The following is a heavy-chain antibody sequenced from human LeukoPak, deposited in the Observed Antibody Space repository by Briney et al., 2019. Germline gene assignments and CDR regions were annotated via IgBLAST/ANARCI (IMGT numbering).Heavy chain of an antibody. D-gene: IGHD2-2*01. J-gene: IGHJ5*02. CDR2: INHSGST. Sequence: SETLSLTCAVYGGSFSDYYWSWIRQPPGKGLEWIGEINHSGSTNYNPSLKSRVTISVDTSKNQFSLRLSSVTAADTAVYYCARGRLVPPATGWFDPWGQGTLVTVSS. CDR1: GGSFSDYY. V-gene: IGHV4-34*01. CDR3: ARGRLVPPATGWFDP.